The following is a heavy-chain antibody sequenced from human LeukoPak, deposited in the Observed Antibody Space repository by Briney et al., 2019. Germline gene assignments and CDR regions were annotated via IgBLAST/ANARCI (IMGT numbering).Heavy chain of an antibody. CDR1: GDSVSSSSYY. CDR2: IFYVGDT. D-gene: IGHD1-26*01. V-gene: IGHV4-39*01. CDR3: VTLKSGRYSEIDY. Sequence: SETLSLTCSVSGDSVSSSSYYWGWIRQPPGKGLECIVTIFYVGDTYYNPSLESRVTISVDTSKNQFSLKLASVTAADTAVYYCVTLKSGRYSEIDYWGQGTLVTVSS. J-gene: IGHJ4*02.